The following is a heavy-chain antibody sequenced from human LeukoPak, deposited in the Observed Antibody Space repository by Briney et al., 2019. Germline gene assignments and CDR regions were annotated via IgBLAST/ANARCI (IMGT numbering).Heavy chain of an antibody. CDR1: GYTLAAYY. V-gene: IGHV1-2*02. J-gene: IGHJ4*02. CDR2: INPNSGGT. D-gene: IGHD5-24*01. Sequence: ASVKVSCKASGYTLAAYYIHWLRQAPGQGLEWMGWINPNSGGTNYAQKFQDRVTMTGDTSINTAYMELSRLRSDDTAIYYCARDKDGYNYVPYYWGQGTLVTVSS. CDR3: ARDKDGYNYVPYY.